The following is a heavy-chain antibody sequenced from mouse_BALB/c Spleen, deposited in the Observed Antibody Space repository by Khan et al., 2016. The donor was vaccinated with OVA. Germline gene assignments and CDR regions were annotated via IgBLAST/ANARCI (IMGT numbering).Heavy chain of an antibody. CDR3: ARPPYFSYVIGY. Sequence: QIQLVQSGPELKKPGETVKISCKASGYTFTNYGMNWVKQAPGRGLKWMGWINTYTGEPTYADDFKGRFVFSLETSASTAYLQINNLKNEDTATSFCARPPYFSYVIGYWGQGTSVTVSS. J-gene: IGHJ4*01. D-gene: IGHD2-10*01. V-gene: IGHV9-3-1*01. CDR1: GYTFTNYG. CDR2: INTYTGEP.